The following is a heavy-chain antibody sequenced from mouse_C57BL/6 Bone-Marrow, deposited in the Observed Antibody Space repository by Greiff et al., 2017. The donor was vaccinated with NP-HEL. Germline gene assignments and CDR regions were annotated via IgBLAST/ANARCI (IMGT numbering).Heavy chain of an antibody. CDR1: GYTFTSYW. D-gene: IGHD2-12*01. Sequence: QVQLKQPGAELVKPGASVKLSCKASGYTFTSYWMHWVKQRPGQGLEWIGMIHPNSGSTNYNEKFKSKATLTVDKSSSTAYMQLSSLTSEDSAVYYCARSDYTSYYYARDYWGQGTSVTVSS. CDR2: IHPNSGST. J-gene: IGHJ4*01. V-gene: IGHV1-64*01. CDR3: ARSDYTSYYYARDY.